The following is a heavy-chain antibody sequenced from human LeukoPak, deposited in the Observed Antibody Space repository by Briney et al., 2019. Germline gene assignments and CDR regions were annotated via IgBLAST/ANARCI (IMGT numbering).Heavy chain of an antibody. CDR2: TSGSGGST. V-gene: IGHV3-23*01. CDR1: GFTFSSYA. J-gene: IGHJ4*02. D-gene: IGHD4-17*01. CDR3: AKTTVTTLSAFDY. Sequence: GGSLRLSCAASGFTFSSYAMSWVRQAPGKGLEWVSTTSGSGGSTYYADSVKGRFTISRDNSKNTLYLQMNSLRAEDTAVYYCAKTTVTTLSAFDYWGQGTLVTVSS.